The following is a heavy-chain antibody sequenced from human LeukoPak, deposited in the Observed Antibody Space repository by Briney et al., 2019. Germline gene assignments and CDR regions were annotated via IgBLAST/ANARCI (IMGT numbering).Heavy chain of an antibody. V-gene: IGHV1-69*13. J-gene: IGHJ4*02. CDR1: GGTFSSYA. Sequence: GASVKVSCKASGGTFSSYAISWVRQAPGQGLEWMGGIIPIFGTANYAQKFQGRVTITADESTSTAYMELSSLRSEDTAVYYCARADTAKTFAFDYWGQGTLVTVSS. CDR2: IIPIFGTA. D-gene: IGHD5-18*01. CDR3: ARADTAKTFAFDY.